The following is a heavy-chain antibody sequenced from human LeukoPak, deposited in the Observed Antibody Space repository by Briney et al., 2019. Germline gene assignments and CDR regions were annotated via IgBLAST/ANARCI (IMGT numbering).Heavy chain of an antibody. V-gene: IGHV3-30*04. CDR1: GFTFSSYA. CDR2: ISYDGSNK. CDR3: ARDRSSGWWYDYYYYMDV. Sequence: PGGSLRLSCAASGFTFSSYAMHWVRQAPGKGLEWVAVISYDGSNKYYADSVKGRFTISRDNSKNTLYLQMNSLRAEDTAVYYCARDRSSGWWYDYYYYMDVWGKGTTVTVSS. D-gene: IGHD6-19*01. J-gene: IGHJ6*03.